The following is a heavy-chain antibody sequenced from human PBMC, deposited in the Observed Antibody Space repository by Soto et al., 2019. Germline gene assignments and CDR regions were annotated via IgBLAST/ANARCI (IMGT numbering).Heavy chain of an antibody. CDR3: ARHFSVDYFDY. J-gene: IGHJ4*02. V-gene: IGHV4-4*02. CDR1: GGSISSSNW. CDR2: IYHSGST. Sequence: SETLSLTCAVSGGSISSSNWWSWVRQPPGKGLEWIGEIYHSGSTNYSPSLKSRVTISVDKSKNQFSLKLNSVTAADTAVYYCARHFSVDYFDYWGQGALVTVSS.